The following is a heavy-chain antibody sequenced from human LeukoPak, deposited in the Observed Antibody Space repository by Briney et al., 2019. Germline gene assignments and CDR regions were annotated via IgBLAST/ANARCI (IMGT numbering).Heavy chain of an antibody. CDR1: DDSFSSYY. Sequence: SETLSLTCAVSDDSFSSYYWTWIRQPPGKGLEWIGYISYIGGTTYNPSLTSRVTNSIDTSKNQFSLKLSSVTAADTAVYYCARDLVTVTKGFDIWGQGTMVSVSS. CDR2: ISYIGGT. V-gene: IGHV4-59*01. D-gene: IGHD4-17*01. J-gene: IGHJ3*02. CDR3: ARDLVTVTKGFDI.